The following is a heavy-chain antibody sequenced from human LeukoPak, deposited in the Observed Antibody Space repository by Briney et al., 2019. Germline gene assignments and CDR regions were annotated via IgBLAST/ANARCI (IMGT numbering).Heavy chain of an antibody. V-gene: IGHV3-11*04. CDR2: ISSSGSTI. CDR3: XRFSDYYYYYMDV. J-gene: IGHJ6*03. CDR1: GFTFSDYY. Sequence: GGSLRLSCAASGFTFSDYYMSWIRQAPGKGLEWVSYISSSGSTIYYADSVKGRFTISRDNAKNSLYLQMNSLRAEDTDVYYXXRFSDYYYYYMDVWGKGTTVTVSS.